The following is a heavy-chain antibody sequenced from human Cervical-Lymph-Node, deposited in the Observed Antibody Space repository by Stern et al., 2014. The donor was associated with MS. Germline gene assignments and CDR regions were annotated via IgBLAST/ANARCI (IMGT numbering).Heavy chain of an antibody. CDR3: ARDLGVGPTAY. J-gene: IGHJ4*02. CDR1: GGTFSNSG. V-gene: IGHV1-69*06. CDR2: IIPLFGTT. D-gene: IGHD1-26*01. Sequence: QAQLVESGAEVRKPGSSVKVSCKASGGTFSNSGISWGRQAPGQGLEWMGGIIPLFGTTNYAQKFQGRVTITADKSTGTAFLELRSLTSDDTAVYYCARDLGVGPTAYWGQGTLVTVSS.